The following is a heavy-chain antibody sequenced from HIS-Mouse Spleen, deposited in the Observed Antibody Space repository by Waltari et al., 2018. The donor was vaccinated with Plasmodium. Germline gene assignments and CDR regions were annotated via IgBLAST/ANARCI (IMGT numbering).Heavy chain of an antibody. CDR1: GFTFSRYG. CDR3: AKGSFIGSGYEPWAFDI. J-gene: IGHJ3*02. D-gene: IGHD5-12*01. CDR2: ISYDGSNK. V-gene: IGHV3-30*18. Sequence: QVQLVESGGGVVQPGRSLRLSCAASGFTFSRYGMHWVRQAPGKGLEWVAVISYDGSNKYYADSVKGRFTISRDNSKNTLYLQMNSLRAEDTAVYYCAKGSFIGSGYEPWAFDIWGQGTMVTVSS.